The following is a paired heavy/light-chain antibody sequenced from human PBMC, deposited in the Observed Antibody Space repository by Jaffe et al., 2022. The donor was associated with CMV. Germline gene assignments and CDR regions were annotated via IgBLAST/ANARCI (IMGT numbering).Heavy chain of an antibody. V-gene: IGHV3-53*01. J-gene: IGHJ6*02. CDR1: GFTVSSNY. CDR3: ARCFHSSSWYWDSVHYYYGMDV. CDR2: IYSGGST. D-gene: IGHD6-13*01. Sequence: EVQLVESGGGLIQPGGSLRLSCAASGFTVSSNYMSWVRQAPGKGLEWVSVIYSGGSTYYADSVKGRFTISRDNSKNTLYLQMNSLRAEDTAVYYCARCFHSSSWYWDSVHYYYGMDVWGQGTTVTVSS.
Light chain of an antibody. CDR3: SSYTSSSTPPYVV. J-gene: IGLJ2*01. CDR2: DVS. V-gene: IGLV2-14*03. CDR1: SSDVGGYNY. Sequence: QSALTQPASVSGSPGQSITISCTGTSSDVGGYNYVSWYQQHPGKAPKLMIYDVSNRPSGVSNRFSGSKSGNTASLTISGLQAEDEADYYCSSYTSSSTPPYVVFGGGTKLTVL.